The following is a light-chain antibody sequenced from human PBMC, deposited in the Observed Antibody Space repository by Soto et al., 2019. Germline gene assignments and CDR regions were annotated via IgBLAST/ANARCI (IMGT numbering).Light chain of an antibody. J-gene: IGKJ2*01. CDR3: QQTSSTYT. V-gene: IGKV1-39*01. CDR2: GSS. CDR1: PSIGKH. Sequence: DIQMTQSPSSLSASVGDRVTFTCRASPSIGKHLNWYQQKSGKAPKLLIYGSSILHSGVPSRFSGGGSGTDFTLTISSLQPEDFTTYYCQQTSSTYTCGQGSKL.